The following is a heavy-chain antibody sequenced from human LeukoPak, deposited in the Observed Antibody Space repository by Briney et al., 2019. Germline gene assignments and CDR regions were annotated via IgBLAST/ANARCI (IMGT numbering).Heavy chain of an antibody. V-gene: IGHV3-23*01. CDR3: TTDRIAVAGTTYYYYYYMDV. Sequence: GGSLRLSCAASGFTFSDYGMKWVRQAPGKGLEWVSDISDSGGSTYYADSVKGRFTISRDNSKNTLYLQMNSLKTEDTAVYYCTTDRIAVAGTTYYYYYYMDVWGKGTTVTISS. D-gene: IGHD6-19*01. J-gene: IGHJ6*03. CDR2: ISDSGGST. CDR1: GFTFSDYG.